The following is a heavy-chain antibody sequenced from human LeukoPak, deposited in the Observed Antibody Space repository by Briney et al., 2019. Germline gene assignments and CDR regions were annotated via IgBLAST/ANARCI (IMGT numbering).Heavy chain of an antibody. CDR1: GFTFSSYA. V-gene: IGHV3-23*01. CDR2: ISGSGGST. J-gene: IGHJ5*02. Sequence: GGSLRLSCAASGFTFSSYAMSWVRQAPGKGLEWISAISGSGGSTYYADSVKGRFTISRDNSKNTLYLQMNSLRAEDTAVYYRAKVNDILTGYNWFDPWGQGTLVTVSS. D-gene: IGHD3-9*01. CDR3: AKVNDILTGYNWFDP.